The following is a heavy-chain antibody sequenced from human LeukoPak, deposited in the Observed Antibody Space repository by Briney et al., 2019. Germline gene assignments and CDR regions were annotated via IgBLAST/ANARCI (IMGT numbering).Heavy chain of an antibody. CDR3: ARLNINGGENWFDP. Sequence: GASVKVSCKASGYTFTRFGISWVRQAPGQGLEWMGWISAYNGNTNYAQKLQGRVTMTTDTSTSTAYMELRSLRSDDTAVYYCARLNINGGENWFDPWGQGTLVTVSS. D-gene: IGHD3-16*01. CDR1: GYTFTRFG. CDR2: ISAYNGNT. J-gene: IGHJ5*02. V-gene: IGHV1-18*04.